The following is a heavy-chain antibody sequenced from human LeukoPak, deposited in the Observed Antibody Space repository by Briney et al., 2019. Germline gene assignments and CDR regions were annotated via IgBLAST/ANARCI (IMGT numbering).Heavy chain of an antibody. J-gene: IGHJ3*02. D-gene: IGHD6-19*01. V-gene: IGHV5-51*01. CDR3: ARYIAVADNRTNDAFDI. CDR1: GYSFTSYW. Sequence: RGESLKISCKGSGYSFTSYWIGWVRQMPGKGLEWMGIIYPGDSDTRYSPSFQGQVTISADKSISTAYLQWSSLKASDTAMYYCARYIAVADNRTNDAFDIWGQGTMVTVSS. CDR2: IYPGDSDT.